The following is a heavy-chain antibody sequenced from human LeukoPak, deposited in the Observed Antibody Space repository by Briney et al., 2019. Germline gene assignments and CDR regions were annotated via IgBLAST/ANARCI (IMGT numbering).Heavy chain of an antibody. D-gene: IGHD2-21*02. Sequence: GGSLRLSCAASGFTFSSYAMSWVRQAPGKGLEWVSAISGSGGSTYYADSVKGQFAISRDNSKNTLYLQMNSLRAEDTAVYYCARGLYCGGDCYTPSGSDAFDIWGQGTMVTVSS. V-gene: IGHV3-23*01. CDR3: ARGLYCGGDCYTPSGSDAFDI. CDR2: ISGSGGST. CDR1: GFTFSSYA. J-gene: IGHJ3*02.